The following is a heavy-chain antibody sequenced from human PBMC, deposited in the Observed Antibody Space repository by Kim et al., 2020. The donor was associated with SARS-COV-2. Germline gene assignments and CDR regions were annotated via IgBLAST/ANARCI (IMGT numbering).Heavy chain of an antibody. CDR3: ARDSWRVWFDP. CDR2: T. Sequence: TNYNPSLKSRVTISVDTSKNQFSLKLSSVTAADTAVYYCARDSWRVWFDPWGQGTLVTVSS. J-gene: IGHJ5*02. V-gene: IGHV4-34*01.